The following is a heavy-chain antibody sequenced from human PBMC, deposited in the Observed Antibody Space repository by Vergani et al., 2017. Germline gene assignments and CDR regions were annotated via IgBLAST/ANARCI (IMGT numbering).Heavy chain of an antibody. D-gene: IGHD6-6*01. CDR1: GFTFSSYG. V-gene: IGHV3-30*18. Sequence: QVQLVESGGGVVQPGRSLRLSCAASGFTFSSYGMHWVRQAPGKGLEWVAVISYDGSNKYYADSVKGRFTISRDNSKNTLYLQMNSLRAEDTAVYYCAKDYEAARPGYYYYYYMDVWGKGTTVTVSS. CDR3: AKDYEAARPGYYYYYYMDV. CDR2: ISYDGSNK. J-gene: IGHJ6*03.